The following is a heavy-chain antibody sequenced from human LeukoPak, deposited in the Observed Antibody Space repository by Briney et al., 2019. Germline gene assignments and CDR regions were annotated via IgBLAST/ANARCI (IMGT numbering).Heavy chain of an antibody. J-gene: IGHJ6*03. CDR1: GGSFSGYY. Sequence: SETLSLTCAVYGGSFSGYYWSWIRQPPGKGLEWIGEINHSGSTNYNPSLKSRVTISVDTSKNQFSLKLSSVTAADTAVYYCARHRHGIAVAGSSYYYYYMDVWGKGTTVTISS. CDR3: ARHRHGIAVAGSSYYYYYMDV. D-gene: IGHD6-19*01. CDR2: INHSGST. V-gene: IGHV4-34*01.